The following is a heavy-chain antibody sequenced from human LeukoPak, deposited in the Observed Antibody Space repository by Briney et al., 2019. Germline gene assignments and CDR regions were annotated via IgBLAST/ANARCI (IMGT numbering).Heavy chain of an antibody. D-gene: IGHD3-22*01. CDR3: ARGRHYYDSSDYYYEGDGFDI. CDR2: INPSGGST. CDR1: GDSFTSYY. J-gene: IGHJ3*02. Sequence: ASVKVSCKASGDSFTSYYMHWVRQAPGQGLEWMGIINPSGGSTSYAQKFQGRVTMTSDMSTSTVYMELSNLRSEDTAVYYCARGRHYYDSSDYYYEGDGFDIWGQGTMVTVSS. V-gene: IGHV1-46*01.